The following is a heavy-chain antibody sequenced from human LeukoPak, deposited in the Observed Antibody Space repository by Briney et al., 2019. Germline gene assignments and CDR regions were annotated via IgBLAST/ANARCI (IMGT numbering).Heavy chain of an antibody. J-gene: IGHJ4*02. CDR1: GFTFSSYA. Sequence: GGSLRLSCAASGFTFSSYAMHWVRQAPGKGLEWVAVISYDGSNKYYADSVKGRFTISRDNSKNTLYLQMNSLRAEDTAVYYCAKDPQQLVRMGYFDYWGQGTLVTVSS. D-gene: IGHD6-6*01. CDR3: AKDPQQLVRMGYFDY. V-gene: IGHV3-30-3*01. CDR2: ISYDGSNK.